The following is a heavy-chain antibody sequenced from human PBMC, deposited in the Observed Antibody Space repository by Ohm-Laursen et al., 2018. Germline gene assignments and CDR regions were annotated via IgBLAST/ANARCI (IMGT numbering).Heavy chain of an antibody. V-gene: IGHV3-23*01. CDR3: AKDATTVAAQCFHY. CDR1: GFTFSDFG. Sequence: SLRLPCAASGFTFSDFGMSWVRQAPGKGLEWVSTIGRRGVSTFYSDSVKGRFTVSRVNSQETVYLQMKSLRAEDTAVYYCAKDATTVAAQCFHYWGQGILVTVSS. CDR2: IGRRGVST. J-gene: IGHJ4*02. D-gene: IGHD4-23*01.